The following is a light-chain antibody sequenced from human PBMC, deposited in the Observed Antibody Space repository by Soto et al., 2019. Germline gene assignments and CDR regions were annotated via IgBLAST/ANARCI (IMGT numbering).Light chain of an antibody. Sequence: DIQMTQSPSTMSASVGDRVTITCRASQSISSWLAWYQQKPGKAPKLLIYKTSSLESGVTSRFSGSGSGTEFTLTISNLQPDDFATYYCQQYNSYSLTWTFGQGTKVDIK. J-gene: IGKJ1*01. CDR2: KTS. CDR1: QSISSW. CDR3: QQYNSYSLTWT. V-gene: IGKV1-5*03.